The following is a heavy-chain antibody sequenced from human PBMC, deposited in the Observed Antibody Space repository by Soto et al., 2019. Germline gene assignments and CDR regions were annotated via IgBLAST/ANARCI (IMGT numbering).Heavy chain of an antibody. CDR1: GFTFSSYV. V-gene: IGHV3-30*18. CDR3: AKDLEGYCTTTSCYTYFGLDV. CDR2: ISYDGSNK. D-gene: IGHD2-2*01. J-gene: IGHJ6*02. Sequence: GGSLRLSCAASGFTFSSYVMHWVRQAPGKGLEWVALISYDGSNKYYADSVKGRFTISRDNSKHTLYLQMNSLRPEDTAVYYCAKDLEGYCTTTSCYTYFGLDVWGQGXTVTVYS.